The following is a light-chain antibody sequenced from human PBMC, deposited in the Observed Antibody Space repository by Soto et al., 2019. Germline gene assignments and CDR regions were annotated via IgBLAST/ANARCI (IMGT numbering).Light chain of an antibody. CDR1: QSVSSY. CDR2: DAS. Sequence: EIVLTQSPATLSLSPGERATLSCRARQSVSSYLAWYQQKPGQAPRLLIYDASNRATGIPARFSGSGSGTDFTLTISSLEPEDFAVYYCQQRSNWPPERYTFGQGTKLEIK. CDR3: QQRSNWPPERYT. J-gene: IGKJ2*01. V-gene: IGKV3-11*01.